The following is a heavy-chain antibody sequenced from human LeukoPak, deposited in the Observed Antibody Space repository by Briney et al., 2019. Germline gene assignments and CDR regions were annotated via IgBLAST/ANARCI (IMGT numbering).Heavy chain of an antibody. CDR3: ARLTRDYGDYDEGWFDS. V-gene: IGHV5-10-1*01. CDR2: IDPSDSYT. J-gene: IGHJ5*01. CDR1: GYTFTSYW. Sequence: GGSLQISCKGSGYTFTSYWINWVRQLPGKGGEWMGRIDPSDSYTNYSPSFQGHVTISADKSNSNSYLQWSSLKASATAMYYCARLTRDYGDYDEGWFDSWGQGTLVTVS. D-gene: IGHD4-17*01.